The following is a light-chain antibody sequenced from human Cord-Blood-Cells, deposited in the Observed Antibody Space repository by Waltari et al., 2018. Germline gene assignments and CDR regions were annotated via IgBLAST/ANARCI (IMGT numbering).Light chain of an antibody. V-gene: IGLV9-49*01. CDR3: GADHGSGSNFVYV. J-gene: IGLJ1*01. CDR2: VGTGGIVG. CDR1: SGYSNYN. Sequence: QPVLTQPPSASASLGASVTLTCTLSSGYSNYNVDWYQQRPGKGPRFVMRVGTGGIVGSKGDGIPDRFSVLGSGLNRYLTIKNIQEEDESDYLCGADHGSGSNFVYVFGTGTKVTVL.